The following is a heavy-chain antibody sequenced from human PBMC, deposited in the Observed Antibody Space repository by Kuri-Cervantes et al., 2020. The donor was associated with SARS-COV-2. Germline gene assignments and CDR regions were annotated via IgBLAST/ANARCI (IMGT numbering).Heavy chain of an antibody. V-gene: IGHV3-30*02. D-gene: IGHD3-16*02. Sequence: GGSLRLSWPAPGFTFSSYGLHWVRKAPGKGLEGVAFIRYDGSNKYYADSVKGRFTISRDNSKNTLYLQMNSLRAEDTAVYYCQAQLTFGGVFAQDDYWGQGTLVTVSS. CDR3: QAQLTFGGVFAQDDY. CDR2: IRYDGSNK. J-gene: IGHJ4*02. CDR1: GFTFSSYG.